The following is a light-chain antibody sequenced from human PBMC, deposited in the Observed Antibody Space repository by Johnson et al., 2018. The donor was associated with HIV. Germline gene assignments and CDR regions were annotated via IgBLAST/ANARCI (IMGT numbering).Light chain of an antibody. CDR1: SSNIGNNY. CDR2: DNT. V-gene: IGLV1-51*01. J-gene: IGLJ1*01. Sequence: QSVLTQPPSVSAAPGQKVTISCSGSSSNIGNNYVSWYQQLPGTAPKLLIYDNTTRPSGLPDRFSCSHSGTSPTLVITGLQTEDEADYYCGTSDSSLCVVCGTGTKVTVL. CDR3: GTSDSSLCVV.